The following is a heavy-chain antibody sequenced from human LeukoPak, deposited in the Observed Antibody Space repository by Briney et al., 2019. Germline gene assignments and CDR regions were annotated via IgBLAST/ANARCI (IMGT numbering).Heavy chain of an antibody. CDR3: AREAIGVVVAATPSNWFDP. V-gene: IGHV1-18*01. CDR2: ISAYNGNT. J-gene: IGHJ5*02. CDR1: GYTFTSYG. D-gene: IGHD2-15*01. Sequence: ASVKVSCKASGYTFTSYGISWVRQAPGLGLEWMGWISAYNGNTNYAQKLQGRVTMTTDTSTSTAYMELSRLRSDDTAVYYCAREAIGVVVAATPSNWFDPWGQGTLVTVSS.